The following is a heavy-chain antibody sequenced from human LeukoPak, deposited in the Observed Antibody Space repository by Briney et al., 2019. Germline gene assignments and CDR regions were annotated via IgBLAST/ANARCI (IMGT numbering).Heavy chain of an antibody. Sequence: PGGSLRLSCAASGFTFSNAWMSWVRQAPGKGLEWVGRIKSKTDGGTTDYAAPVKGRFTISRDDSKNTLYLQMNSLKTEDTAVYYCTTETRKYSGNSSRIYYFDYWGQGTLVTVSS. J-gene: IGHJ4*02. CDR3: TTETRKYSGNSSRIYYFDY. CDR1: GFTFSNAW. D-gene: IGHD1-26*01. CDR2: IKSKTDGGTT. V-gene: IGHV3-15*01.